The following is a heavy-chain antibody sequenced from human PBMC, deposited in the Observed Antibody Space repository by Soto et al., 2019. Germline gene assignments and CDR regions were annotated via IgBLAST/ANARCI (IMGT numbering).Heavy chain of an antibody. D-gene: IGHD5-18*01. CDR3: ASGIQLWLRRINNGYSG. V-gene: IGHV1-69*12. Sequence: QVQLVQSGAEVKKPESSVKVSCKAPGGTFSTYAISWVRQAPGQGLEWMGGIIPMFGTAKYAQRFQYRVTITADESTNTVYMELSSLRSEDTAVYFCASGIQLWLRRINNGYSGWGQGTLVTVSS. J-gene: IGHJ4*02. CDR1: GGTFSTYA. CDR2: IIPMFGTA.